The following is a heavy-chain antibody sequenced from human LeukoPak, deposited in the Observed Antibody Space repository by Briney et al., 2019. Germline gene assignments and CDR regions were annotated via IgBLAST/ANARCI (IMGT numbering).Heavy chain of an antibody. CDR1: GFTFSSYG. Sequence: GRSLRLSCAASGFTFSSYGMHWVRQAPGKGLEWVSVIWYDGSNKYYADSVKGRFTISRDNSKNTLYLQMNSLRAEDTAVYYCARDGGIGGTCYSDYWGQGTLVTVSS. CDR2: IWYDGSNK. V-gene: IGHV3-33*01. D-gene: IGHD2-15*01. J-gene: IGHJ4*02. CDR3: ARDGGIGGTCYSDY.